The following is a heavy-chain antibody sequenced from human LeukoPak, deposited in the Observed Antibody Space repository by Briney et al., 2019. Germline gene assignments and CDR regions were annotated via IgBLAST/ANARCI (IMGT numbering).Heavy chain of an antibody. CDR1: GYTFSGHY. V-gene: IGHV1-2*02. D-gene: IGHD3-16*01. Sequence: ASVKVSCKASGYTFSGHYIHWVRQAPGQGLEWMGWINPNSGGTKCAQKFQGRVTMIRDTSISTAYMELSWLRSDDTAVYYCASGTTFGMDYYYYVMDVWGQGTTVTVSS. CDR3: ASGTTFGMDYYYYVMDV. J-gene: IGHJ6*02. CDR2: INPNSGGT.